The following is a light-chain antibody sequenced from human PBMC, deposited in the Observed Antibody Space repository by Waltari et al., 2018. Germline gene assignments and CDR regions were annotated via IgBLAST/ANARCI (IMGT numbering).Light chain of an antibody. CDR1: QSISTY. CDR3: QQSYCASPLT. J-gene: IGKJ4*01. V-gene: IGKV1-39*01. Sequence: DIQMTKSPSSLSASVGDRVTITCRASQSISTYLNWYQQKPGKAPKLLIYAASSLQSGVPSRFSGSGSGTDFTLTIGSLQPEDFATYYCQQSYCASPLTFGGGTKVEIK. CDR2: AAS.